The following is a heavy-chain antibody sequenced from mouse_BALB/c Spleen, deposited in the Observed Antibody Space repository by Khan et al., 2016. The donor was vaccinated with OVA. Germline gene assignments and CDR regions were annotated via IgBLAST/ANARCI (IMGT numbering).Heavy chain of an antibody. CDR3: AISYYCSSYTMDY. CDR2: ISTYSGNT. J-gene: IGHJ4*01. CDR1: GYTFTDYA. Sequence: QVQLQQSGPELVRPGVSVKISCKGSGYTFTDYAMHWVKQSHAKSLEWIGVISTYSGNTNYKQKFKGKATMNVEKSSSTAYMEHARLTSEDSSIYYSAISYYCSSYTMDYWGQGTSVTVSS. V-gene: IGHV1S137*01. D-gene: IGHD1-1*01.